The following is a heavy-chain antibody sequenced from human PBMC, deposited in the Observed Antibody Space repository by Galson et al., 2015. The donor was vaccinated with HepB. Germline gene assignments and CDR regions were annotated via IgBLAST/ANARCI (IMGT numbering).Heavy chain of an antibody. D-gene: IGHD1-1*01. CDR1: GFTFSSYG. Sequence: SLRLSCAASGFTFSSYGMHWVRQAPGKGLEWVAVIWYDGSNKYYADSVKGRFTISRDNSKNTLYLQMNSLRAEDTAVYYCARGLTTNWFDPWGQGTLVTVSS. V-gene: IGHV3-33*01. J-gene: IGHJ5*02. CDR2: IWYDGSNK. CDR3: ARGLTTNWFDP.